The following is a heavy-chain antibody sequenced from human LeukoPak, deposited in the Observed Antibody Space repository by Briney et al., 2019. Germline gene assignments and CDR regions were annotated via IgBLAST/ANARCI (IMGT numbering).Heavy chain of an antibody. V-gene: IGHV4-34*01. CDR3: ARGSPLVVPADNAFDI. D-gene: IGHD2-2*01. J-gene: IGHJ3*02. Sequence: PSETLSLTCAVYGGSFSAYSWSWIRQPPGKGLEWIGEINPSGSTNYNPSLKSRVTISVATSKSQFSLNLSSVTAADTAVYDCARGSPLVVPADNAFDIWGHGTMLTVSS. CDR2: INPSGST. CDR1: GGSFSAYS.